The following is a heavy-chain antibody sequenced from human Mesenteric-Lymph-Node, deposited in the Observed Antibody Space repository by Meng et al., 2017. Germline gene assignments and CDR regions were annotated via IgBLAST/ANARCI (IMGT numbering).Heavy chain of an antibody. J-gene: IGHJ5*02. Sequence: TLSLTCTVSGGSMTSGSYFWSWIRQHPGRGLEWIGYIYFRGNTYYNPSLKSRATISVDTSKNHFSLELKSVTAADTAVYFCARAQRAYGSGSYYNWFDPWGQGTLVTVSS. CDR2: IYFRGNT. CDR3: ARAQRAYGSGSYYNWFDP. D-gene: IGHD3-10*01. CDR1: GGSMTSGSYF. V-gene: IGHV4-31*03.